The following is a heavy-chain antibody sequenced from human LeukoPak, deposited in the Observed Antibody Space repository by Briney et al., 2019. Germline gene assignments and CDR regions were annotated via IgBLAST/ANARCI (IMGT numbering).Heavy chain of an antibody. D-gene: IGHD2-15*01. CDR2: ISYDESNK. Sequence: PGGSLRLSCAASGFTFSSYGMHWVRQAPGKGLEWVAVISYDESNKYCADSVKGRFTIFRDNSKNTLYLQMNSLRAEDTAVYYCAKDHQVAATRGWFDPWGQGTLVTVSS. V-gene: IGHV3-30*18. CDR1: GFTFSSYG. J-gene: IGHJ5*02. CDR3: AKDHQVAATRGWFDP.